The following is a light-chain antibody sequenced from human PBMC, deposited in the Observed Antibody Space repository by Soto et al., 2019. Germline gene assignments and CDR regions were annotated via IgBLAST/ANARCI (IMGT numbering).Light chain of an antibody. V-gene: IGLV3-9*01. Sequence: SYELTQPLSVSVALGQTARMTCGGNNIGSKNVHRYQQKPGQAPVLVIYRDNNRPSGVPERFSGSKSGNTATLTISRAQAGDEADYYCQVWDSSLYVFGTGTKVTVL. CDR3: QVWDSSLYV. CDR2: RDN. CDR1: NIGSKN. J-gene: IGLJ1*01.